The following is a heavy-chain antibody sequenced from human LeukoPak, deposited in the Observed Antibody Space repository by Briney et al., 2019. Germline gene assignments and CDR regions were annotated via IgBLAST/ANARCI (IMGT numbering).Heavy chain of an antibody. J-gene: IGHJ4*02. CDR3: LGGVVVTDNVDY. D-gene: IGHD2-21*02. CDR1: GYTFTSYG. Sequence: ASVKVSCKASGYTFTSYGISWVRQAPGQGLEWMGWISAYNGNTNYAQKLQGRVTMTTDTSTSTAYMELRSLRSDDTAVYYCLGGVVVTDNVDYWGQGTLVTVSS. CDR2: ISAYNGNT. V-gene: IGHV1-18*01.